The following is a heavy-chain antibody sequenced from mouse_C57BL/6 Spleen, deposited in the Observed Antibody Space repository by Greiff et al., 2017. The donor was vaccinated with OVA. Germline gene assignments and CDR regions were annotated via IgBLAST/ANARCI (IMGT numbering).Heavy chain of an antibody. CDR1: GYTFTTYP. CDR3: ARSYDYDDGYWYFDV. V-gene: IGHV1-47*01. J-gene: IGHJ1*03. Sequence: VQLQQSGAELVKPGASVKMSCKASGYTFTTYPIEWMKQNHGKSLEWIGNFHPYNDDTKYNEKFKGKATLTVEKSSSTVYLELSRLTSDDSAVYYCARSYDYDDGYWYFDVWGTGTTVTVSS. D-gene: IGHD2-4*01. CDR2: FHPYNDDT.